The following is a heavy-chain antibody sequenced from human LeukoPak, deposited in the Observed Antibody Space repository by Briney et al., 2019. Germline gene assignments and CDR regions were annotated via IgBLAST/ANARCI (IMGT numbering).Heavy chain of an antibody. CDR2: ISGSGGST. Sequence: PGRSLRLSCAASGFTFSNYAMSWVRQSPGKGLEWVSAISGSGGSTYYADSVKGRFTISRDNSKNTLYLQMNSLRAEDTAVYYCATPLRATITSRFDYWGQGTLVTVSS. J-gene: IGHJ4*02. CDR3: ATPLRATITSRFDY. CDR1: GFTFSNYA. D-gene: IGHD5-24*01. V-gene: IGHV3-23*01.